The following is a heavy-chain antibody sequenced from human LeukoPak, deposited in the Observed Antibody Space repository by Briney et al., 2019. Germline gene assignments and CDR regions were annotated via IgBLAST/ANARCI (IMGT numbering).Heavy chain of an antibody. D-gene: IGHD6-6*01. J-gene: IGHJ5*02. CDR2: IYSGGST. Sequence: QPGGSLRLSCAASGFTVSSNYMSWVRQAPGKGLEWVSVIYSGGSTYYADSVKGRFTISRDNSKNTLYLQMNSLRAEDTAVYYCARVHVYSSSFDPWGQGTLVTVSS. CDR1: GFTVSSNY. CDR3: ARVHVYSSSFDP. V-gene: IGHV3-66*01.